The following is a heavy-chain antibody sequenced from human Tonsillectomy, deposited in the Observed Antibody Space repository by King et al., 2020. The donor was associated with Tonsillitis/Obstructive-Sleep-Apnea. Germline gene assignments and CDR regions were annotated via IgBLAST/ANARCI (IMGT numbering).Heavy chain of an antibody. CDR3: ARDYYYDSSGYYYFVY. V-gene: IGHV1-46*01. D-gene: IGHD3-22*01. CDR1: GYTFTSYY. Sequence: QLVQSGAEVKKPGASVKVSCKSSGYTFTSYYMHCVRQSPGQGREWMGIIKPSGGSTNYAQKCQGRVTMTRDTSTSTVYMELSSLRSEDTAVYYCARDYYYDSSGYYYFVYWGQGTLVTVSS. CDR2: IKPSGGST. J-gene: IGHJ4*02.